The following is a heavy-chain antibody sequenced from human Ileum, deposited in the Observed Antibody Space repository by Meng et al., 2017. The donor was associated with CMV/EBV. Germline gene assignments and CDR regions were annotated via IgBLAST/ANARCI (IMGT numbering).Heavy chain of an antibody. D-gene: IGHD3-22*01. V-gene: IGHV4-39*07. Sequence: QLKRQGSGRGLVMPSETLSLTCLVSGDSISMGDYFWGWIRQPPKGLEWVASITYSGTTYYNPSLKSRVTMSVDTSKNQFSLKLNSVTAADTAVYYCVRASITMIDYWGQGTLVTVSS. CDR2: ITYSGTT. CDR1: GDSISMGDYF. J-gene: IGHJ4*02. CDR3: VRASITMIDY.